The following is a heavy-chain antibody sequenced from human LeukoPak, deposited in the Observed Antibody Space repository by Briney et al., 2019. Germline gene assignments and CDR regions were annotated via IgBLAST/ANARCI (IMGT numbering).Heavy chain of an antibody. J-gene: IGHJ5*02. D-gene: IGHD2-2*01. Sequence: SETLSLTCTVSGGSISSSSYYWGWIRQPPGKGLEWIGSIYYSGSTYYNPSLKSRVTISVDTSKNQFSLKLSSVTAADTAVYYCARHLTSCYVRRFCWFDPWGQGTLVTVSS. CDR2: IYYSGST. CDR1: GGSISSSSYY. V-gene: IGHV4-39*01. CDR3: ARHLTSCYVRRFCWFDP.